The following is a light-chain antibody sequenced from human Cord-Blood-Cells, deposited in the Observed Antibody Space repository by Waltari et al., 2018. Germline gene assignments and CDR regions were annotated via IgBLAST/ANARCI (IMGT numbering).Light chain of an antibody. J-gene: IGKJ2*01. CDR1: QSLLHSNGYNY. Sequence: DIVMTQSPLSLPVTPGEPASISCRPSQSLLHSNGYNYLDWYLQKPGQSPQLLIYLGSTRASGIPDRFSGSGSGTEFTLKISRVEAEDVGVYYCMQALQTPYTFGQGTKLEIK. CDR3: MQALQTPYT. V-gene: IGKV2-28*01. CDR2: LGS.